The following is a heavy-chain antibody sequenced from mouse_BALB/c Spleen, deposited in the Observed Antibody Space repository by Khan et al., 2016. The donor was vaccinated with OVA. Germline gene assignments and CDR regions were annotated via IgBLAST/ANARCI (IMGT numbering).Heavy chain of an antibody. Sequence: EVKLVESGPDLVKPSQSLSLTCTVTGYSITSGYSWPWIRQFPGNKLEWMGYIHYSGSTNYNPSLKSRISITRDTSKNQFFLQLNSVTTEDTATYYCGRDGNYFDYWGQGTTLTVSS. J-gene: IGHJ2*01. CDR2: IHYSGST. V-gene: IGHV3-1*02. D-gene: IGHD1-1*01. CDR1: GYSITSGYS. CDR3: GRDGNYFDY.